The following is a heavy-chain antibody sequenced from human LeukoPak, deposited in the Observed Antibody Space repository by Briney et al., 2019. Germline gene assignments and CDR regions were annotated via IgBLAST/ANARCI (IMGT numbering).Heavy chain of an antibody. Sequence: GASVKVSCKASVYTFTGYYMHWVRQAPGQGLEWMGWINPNSGGTNYAQKFQGRVTMTSDTSISTAYMELSRLRSDDTAVYYCARVPGDSSSWYYAFDIWGQGTMVTVSS. CDR1: VYTFTGYY. J-gene: IGHJ3*02. CDR2: INPNSGGT. CDR3: ARVPGDSSSWYYAFDI. V-gene: IGHV1-2*02. D-gene: IGHD6-13*01.